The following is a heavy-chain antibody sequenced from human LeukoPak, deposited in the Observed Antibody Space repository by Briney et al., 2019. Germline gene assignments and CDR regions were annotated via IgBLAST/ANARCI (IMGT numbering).Heavy chain of an antibody. Sequence: PSETLSLTCTVSGGSISSYYWSWVRQPAGKGLEWIGRIYSSGSTDCNPSLKSRVTMSVDTSKKQFSLNLRFVTAADTAPYYCARMYSGTYGGIDYWGQGTLVTVSS. V-gene: IGHV4-4*07. J-gene: IGHJ4*02. CDR2: IYSSGST. D-gene: IGHD1-26*01. CDR3: ARMYSGTYGGIDY. CDR1: GGSISSYY.